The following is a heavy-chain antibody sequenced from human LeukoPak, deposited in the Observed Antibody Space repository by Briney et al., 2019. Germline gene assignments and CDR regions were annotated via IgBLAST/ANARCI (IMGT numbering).Heavy chain of an antibody. V-gene: IGHV4-39*01. CDR3: ARHAPNYYDSSGYYFDY. CDR1: GGSISSSSYY. CDR2: IYYSGST. Sequence: SETLSLTCTVSGGSISSSSYYWGWIRQPPGKGLEWIGSIYYSGSTYYNPSLKSRVTISVDTSENQFSLKLSSVTAADTAVYYCARHAPNYYDSSGYYFDYWGQGTLVTVSS. D-gene: IGHD3-22*01. J-gene: IGHJ4*02.